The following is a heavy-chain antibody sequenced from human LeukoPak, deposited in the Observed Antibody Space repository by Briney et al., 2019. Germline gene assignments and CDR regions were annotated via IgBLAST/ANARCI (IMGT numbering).Heavy chain of an antibody. D-gene: IGHD3-16*01. CDR3: ARGVDFDY. Sequence: GGSLRLSCAGSGFSFSIYWMHWVRQTPDKGLVWVSRINSDGTHRTYADSVKGRFTISRDSANKTLYLQMDSLSAGDTGIYYCARGVDFDYWGQGTQVTVSS. J-gene: IGHJ4*02. CDR1: GFSFSIYW. CDR2: INSDGTHR. V-gene: IGHV3-74*01.